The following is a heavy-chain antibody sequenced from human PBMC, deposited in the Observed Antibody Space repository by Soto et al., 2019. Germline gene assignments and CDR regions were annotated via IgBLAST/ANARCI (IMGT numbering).Heavy chain of an antibody. D-gene: IGHD3-3*01. CDR2: ISSSSSTI. J-gene: IGHJ6*02. Sequence: GGSLRLSCAASGFTFSSYSMNWVRQAPGKGLEWVSYISSSSSTIYYADSVKGRFTISRDNAKNSLYLQMNSLRDGDTAVYYCARDKGETTIFGVAHYYYYGMHVWGQGTTVTVSS. CDR1: GFTFSSYS. CDR3: ARDKGETTIFGVAHYYYYGMHV. V-gene: IGHV3-48*02.